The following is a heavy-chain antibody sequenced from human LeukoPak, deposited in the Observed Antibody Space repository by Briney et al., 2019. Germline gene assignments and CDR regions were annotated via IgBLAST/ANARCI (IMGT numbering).Heavy chain of an antibody. Sequence: SETLSLTCTVSGGSISSYYWSWVRQPPGKGLEWIGFISYSGNTNYNPSLRSRVTISVDKSKNQFSLKLSSVTAADTAVYYCAGAHCGGDCYSGRAFDIWGQGTMVTVSS. CDR2: ISYSGNT. J-gene: IGHJ3*02. V-gene: IGHV4-59*12. CDR3: AGAHCGGDCYSGRAFDI. CDR1: GGSISSYY. D-gene: IGHD2-21*02.